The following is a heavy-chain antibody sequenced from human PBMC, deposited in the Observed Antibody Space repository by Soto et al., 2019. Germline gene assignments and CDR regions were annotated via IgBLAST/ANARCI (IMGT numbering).Heavy chain of an antibody. V-gene: IGHV4-31*03. CDR2: IYYSGST. D-gene: IGHD1-26*01. CDR1: GGSISSGGYY. Sequence: SETLSLTCTVSGGSISSGGYYWSWIRQHPGKGLEWIGYIYYSGSTYYNPSLKSRVTISVDTSKNQFSLKLSSVTAADTAVYYCARVPSSNYYGMDVWGQGTMVTVSS. CDR3: ARVPSSNYYGMDV. J-gene: IGHJ6*02.